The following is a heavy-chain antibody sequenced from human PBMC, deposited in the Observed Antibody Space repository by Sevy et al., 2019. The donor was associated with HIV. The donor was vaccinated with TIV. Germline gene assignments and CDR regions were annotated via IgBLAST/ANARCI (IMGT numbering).Heavy chain of an antibody. Sequence: GGSLRLSCAASGFTFDDYAMHWVRQAPGKGLEWDSGISWNSGSIGYADSVKGRFTISRDNAKNSLYLQMNSLRAEDTALYYCAKDYCISTSCYGFLGDWGQGTLVTVSS. CDR3: AKDYCISTSCYGFLGD. V-gene: IGHV3-9*01. CDR1: GFTFDDYA. J-gene: IGHJ4*02. D-gene: IGHD2-2*01. CDR2: ISWNSGSI.